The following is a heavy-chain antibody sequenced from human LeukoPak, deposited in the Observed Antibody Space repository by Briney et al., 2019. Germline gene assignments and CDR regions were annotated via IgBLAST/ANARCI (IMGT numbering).Heavy chain of an antibody. CDR2: ISYDGSNK. CDR3: ARERGYCSRISCPLGY. Sequence: GGSLRLSCAASGFTVSSNYMSWVGQAQGKGLEGVAVISYDGSNKYYADSVKGRFTISRDNSKNTLYLQMNSLRAEDTAVYYCARERGYCSRISCPLGYWGQGTLVTVSS. V-gene: IGHV3-30*14. CDR1: GFTVSSNY. J-gene: IGHJ4*02. D-gene: IGHD2-2*01.